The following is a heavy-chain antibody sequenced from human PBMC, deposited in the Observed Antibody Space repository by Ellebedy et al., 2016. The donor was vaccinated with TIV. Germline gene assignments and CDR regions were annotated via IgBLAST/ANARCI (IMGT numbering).Heavy chain of an antibody. J-gene: IGHJ5*01. V-gene: IGHV1-18*01. D-gene: IGHD6-13*01. CDR3: ARESRGSIRGAPAAGAADS. CDR1: GGTFSTYA. Sequence: AASVKVSCKASGGTFSTYAISWVRQAPGQGLEWMGWISTYNGNTDYAQNLQGRVTMTTDTSTNTAYMELRSLRSDDTAVYYCARESRGSIRGAPAAGAADSWGQGTLVTVSS. CDR2: ISTYNGNT.